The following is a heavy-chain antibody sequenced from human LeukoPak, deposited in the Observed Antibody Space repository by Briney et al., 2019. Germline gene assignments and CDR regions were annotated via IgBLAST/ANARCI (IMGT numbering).Heavy chain of an antibody. V-gene: IGHV4-59*08. D-gene: IGHD2-2*01. CDR3: ARRGSYQPLLN. Sequence: KPSETLSLTCTVSGGSISSYGCSWIRQPPGKGLEWIGYIYYSGSTNYNPSLKSRVTISVDTSKNQFSLKLNSVTAADTAFYYCARRGSYQPLLNWGQGTLVTVSS. CDR2: IYYSGST. CDR1: GGSISSYG. J-gene: IGHJ4*02.